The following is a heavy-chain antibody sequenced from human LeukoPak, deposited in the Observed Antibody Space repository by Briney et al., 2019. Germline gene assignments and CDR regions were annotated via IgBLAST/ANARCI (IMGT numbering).Heavy chain of an antibody. D-gene: IGHD2-2*01. CDR2: IRYDGSNK. J-gene: IGHJ6*02. CDR3: AKGRTYCSSTSCSNNYYYYGMDV. Sequence: PGGSLRLSCAASGFTFSSYGMHWVRQAPGKGLEWVAFIRYDGSNKYYADSVKGRFTISRDNSKNTLYLQMNSLRAEDTAVYYCAKGRTYCSSTSCSNNYYYYGMDVWGQGTTVTVSS. CDR1: GFTFSSYG. V-gene: IGHV3-30*02.